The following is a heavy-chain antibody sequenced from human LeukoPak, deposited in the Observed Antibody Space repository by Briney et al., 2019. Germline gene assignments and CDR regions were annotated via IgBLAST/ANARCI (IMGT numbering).Heavy chain of an antibody. D-gene: IGHD3-22*01. CDR3: ARAYYYDSSGYYSLGDY. J-gene: IGHJ4*02. Sequence: VASVKVPCKASGYTFTSYYMHWVRQAPGQGLEWMGIINPSGGSTSYAQKFQGRVTMTRDTSTSTVYMELSSLRSEDTAVYYCARAYYYDSSGYYSLGDYWGQGTLVTVSS. V-gene: IGHV1-46*01. CDR2: INPSGGST. CDR1: GYTFTSYY.